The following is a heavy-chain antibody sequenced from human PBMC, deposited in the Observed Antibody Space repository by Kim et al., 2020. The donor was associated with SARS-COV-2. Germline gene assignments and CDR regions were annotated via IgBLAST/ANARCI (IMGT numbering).Heavy chain of an antibody. CDR3: ARDVNSRDTAMVGGYYFDY. Sequence: GGSLRLSCAASGFTFSSYSMNWVRQAPGKGLEWVSYISSSSSTIYYADSVKGRFTISRDNAKNSLYLQMNSLRDEDTAVYYCARDVNSRDTAMVGGYYFDYWGQGTLVTVSS. D-gene: IGHD5-18*01. CDR1: GFTFSSYS. V-gene: IGHV3-48*02. J-gene: IGHJ4*02. CDR2: ISSSSSTI.